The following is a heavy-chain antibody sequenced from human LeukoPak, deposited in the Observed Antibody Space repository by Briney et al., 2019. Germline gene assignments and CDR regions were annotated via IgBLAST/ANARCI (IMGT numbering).Heavy chain of an antibody. J-gene: IGHJ3*02. CDR1: GFTVSPYG. D-gene: IGHD6-19*01. CDR2: IRFDGSNE. Sequence: GGSLRLSCAASGFTVSPYGMHWVRQAPGKGLEWVTFIRFDGSNEYYTDSVRGRFTISRDNAKNTLYLQMNSLRAEDTAVYFCARAVASTRNGLDIWGQGTMVTVSS. V-gene: IGHV3-30*02. CDR3: ARAVASTRNGLDI.